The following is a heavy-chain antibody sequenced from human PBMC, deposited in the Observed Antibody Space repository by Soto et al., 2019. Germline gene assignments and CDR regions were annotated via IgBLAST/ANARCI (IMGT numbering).Heavy chain of an antibody. CDR1: GFTFSSYG. D-gene: IGHD4-17*01. V-gene: IGHV3-33*01. CDR3: ARNSTSGNGHYDWYFDL. Sequence: QVQLVESGGGVVQPGRSLRLSCAASGFTFSSYGMHWVRQAPGKGLEWVAVIWYDGSNKYYADSVKGRFTISRDNSKNTLYLQMSSPRAEDTAGYYCARNSTSGNGHYDWYFDLWGRGTLVTVSS. CDR2: IWYDGSNK. J-gene: IGHJ2*01.